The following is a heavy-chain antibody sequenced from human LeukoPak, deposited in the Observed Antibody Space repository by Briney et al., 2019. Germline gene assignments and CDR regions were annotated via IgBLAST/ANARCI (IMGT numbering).Heavy chain of an antibody. CDR1: GFIFSSYR. CDR3: ARVPTPGVVVRGYFDY. Sequence: GGSLRLSCASPGFIFSSYRMNGVRQAPGKGLEWVSSISSSSSYIYYADSVKGRFTISRDNAKNSLYLQMNSLRAEDTAVYYWARVPTPGVVVRGYFDYSGAGTLVTVSS. D-gene: IGHD3-22*01. J-gene: IGHJ4*02. V-gene: IGHV3-21*01. CDR2: ISSSSSYI.